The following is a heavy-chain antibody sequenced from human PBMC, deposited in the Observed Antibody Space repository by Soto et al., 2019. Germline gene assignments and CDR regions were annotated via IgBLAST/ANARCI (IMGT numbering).Heavy chain of an antibody. Sequence: VASVKVSCKASGYTFTSYGISWVRQAPGQGLEWMGWISAYNGNTNYAQKLQGRVTMTTDTSTSTAYMELSSLRSDDTAVYYCAKESIECLRFFDYWGQGTLVTSPQ. V-gene: IGHV1-18*01. J-gene: IGHJ4*02. D-gene: IGHD5-12*01. CDR1: GYTFTSYG. CDR2: ISAYNGNT. CDR3: AKESIECLRFFDY.